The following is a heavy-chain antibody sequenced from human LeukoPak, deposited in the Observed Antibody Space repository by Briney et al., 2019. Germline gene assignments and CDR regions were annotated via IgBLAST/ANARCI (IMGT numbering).Heavy chain of an antibody. Sequence: KPGESLKISCNGSGYSFTSYWIGWVRQMPGKGLEWMGIIYPGDSDTRYSPSFQGQVTISADKSISTAYLQWSSLKASDTAMYYCATSSPLMTAMARIFDYWGQGTLVTVSS. CDR2: IYPGDSDT. J-gene: IGHJ4*02. D-gene: IGHD5-18*01. CDR1: GYSFTSYW. V-gene: IGHV5-51*03. CDR3: ATSSPLMTAMARIFDY.